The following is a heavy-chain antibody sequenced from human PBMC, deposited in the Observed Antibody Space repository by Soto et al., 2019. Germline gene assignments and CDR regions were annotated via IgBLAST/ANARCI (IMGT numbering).Heavy chain of an antibody. J-gene: IGHJ6*02. CDR3: ARGMPLPYDILTGQANSGMDV. Sequence: QVQLQQWGAGLLKPSETLSLTCAVYGGSCSGYYWSWIRQPPGKGLGWIGEINHSGSTNDNPSLKSRVTMSVDTSTNHFSLKLSSGIAADTALYYCARGMPLPYDILTGQANSGMDVWGQGTPVTVSS. V-gene: IGHV4-34*01. CDR2: INHSGST. CDR1: GGSCSGYY. D-gene: IGHD3-9*01.